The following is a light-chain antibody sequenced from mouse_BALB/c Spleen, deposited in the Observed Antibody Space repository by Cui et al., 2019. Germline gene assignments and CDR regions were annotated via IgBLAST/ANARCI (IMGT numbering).Light chain of an antibody. J-gene: IGKJ1*01. Sequence: QIVPTQPPAIMPASLGEEITLTCSASPSVSYMHWYQQKSGTSPKLLIYSTSNLASGVPSRFSGSGSGTFYTLTISSVEAEDAADYYCHQWSSYPWTFGGGTKLEIK. CDR1: PSVSY. CDR2: STS. V-gene: IGKV4-80*01. CDR3: HQWSSYPWT.